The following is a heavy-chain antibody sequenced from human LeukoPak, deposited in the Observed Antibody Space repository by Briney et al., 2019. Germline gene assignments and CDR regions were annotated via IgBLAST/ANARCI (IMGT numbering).Heavy chain of an antibody. V-gene: IGHV3-21*01. CDR2: ISSSSSSYI. D-gene: IGHD6-13*01. Sequence: GGSLRLSCAASGFTFSSYSMNWVRQAPGKGLEWVSSISSSSSSYIYYADSVKGRFTISRDNAKNSLYLQMNSLRAEDTAVYYCARDQPGYSSSWYGYYYMDVWGKGTTVTVSS. CDR3: ARDQPGYSSSWYGYYYMDV. CDR1: GFTFSSYS. J-gene: IGHJ6*03.